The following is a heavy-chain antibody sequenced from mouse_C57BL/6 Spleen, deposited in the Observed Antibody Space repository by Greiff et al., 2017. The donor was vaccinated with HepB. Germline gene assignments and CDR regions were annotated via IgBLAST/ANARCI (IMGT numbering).Heavy chain of an antibody. CDR2: IDPSDSYT. Sequence: QVQLQQPGAELVKPGASVKLSCKASGYTFTSYWMQWVKQRPGQGLEWIGEIDPSDSYTNYNQKFKGKATLTVDTSSSTAYMQLSSLTSEDSAVYYCARRLVRRGSSGFAYWGQGTLVTVSA. V-gene: IGHV1-50*01. CDR1: GYTFTSYW. J-gene: IGHJ3*01. D-gene: IGHD1-1*01. CDR3: ARRLVRRGSSGFAY.